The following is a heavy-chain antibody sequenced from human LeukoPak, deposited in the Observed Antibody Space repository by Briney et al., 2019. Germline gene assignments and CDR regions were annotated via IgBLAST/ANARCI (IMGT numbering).Heavy chain of an antibody. J-gene: IGHJ4*02. CDR1: GDSISSSRHS. V-gene: IGHV4-39*02. Sequence: SEALSLTCTVSGDSISSSRHSWGWIRQPPGKGLEWIGSIYYSGSTYYGPSLKSRATISVDTSKNHFSLKLSSVTAADTAVYYCARRATNWGSFDYWGQGNPVTVSS. CDR3: ARRATNWGSFDY. CDR2: IYYSGST. D-gene: IGHD7-27*01.